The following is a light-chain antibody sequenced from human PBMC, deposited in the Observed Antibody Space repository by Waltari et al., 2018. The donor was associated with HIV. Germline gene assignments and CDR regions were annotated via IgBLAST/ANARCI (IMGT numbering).Light chain of an antibody. CDR2: YDT. J-gene: IGLJ3*02. Sequence: SYVLTQPPSVSLAPGKTANITCGGNNLEYKSVQRYQQKTGRAPTLLIFYDTDRPSGIPQRFSASNSGDTATLTISRVGPGDEADYFCQVWDSSTDHVVFGGGTKLTVL. V-gene: IGLV3-21*04. CDR3: QVWDSSTDHVV. CDR1: NLEYKS.